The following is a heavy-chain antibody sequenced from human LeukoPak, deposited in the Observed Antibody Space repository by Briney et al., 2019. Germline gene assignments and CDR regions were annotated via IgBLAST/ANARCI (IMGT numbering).Heavy chain of an antibody. CDR2: INPNSGGT. D-gene: IGHD6-25*01. CDR1: GYTFTGYY. Sequence: ASVKVSCKASGYTFTGYYMHWVRQAPGQGLEWMGWINPNSGGTNYAQKFQGRVTMTRDTSISTAYMEVSRLGSDDTAVYYCARDVQGQRLKDYWGQGTLVTVSS. V-gene: IGHV1-2*02. J-gene: IGHJ4*02. CDR3: ARDVQGQRLKDY.